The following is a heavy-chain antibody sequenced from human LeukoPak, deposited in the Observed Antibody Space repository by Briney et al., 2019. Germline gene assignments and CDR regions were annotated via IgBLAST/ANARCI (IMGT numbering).Heavy chain of an antibody. Sequence: SETLSLTCTVSGGSISRYYWSWIRQPPGKGLEWIGYIYYSGSTDYNPSLKSRVTISVDTSKNQFSLKLSSVTAADTALDYCAREGPYSGWFDSWGQGTLVTVSS. J-gene: IGHJ5*01. D-gene: IGHD1-26*01. CDR3: AREGPYSGWFDS. CDR2: IYYSGST. CDR1: GGSISRYY. V-gene: IGHV4-59*01.